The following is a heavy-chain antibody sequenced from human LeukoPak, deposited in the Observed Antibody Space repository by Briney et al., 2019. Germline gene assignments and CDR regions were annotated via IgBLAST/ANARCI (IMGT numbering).Heavy chain of an antibody. D-gene: IGHD6-19*01. J-gene: IGHJ4*02. CDR2: INPNIGGT. V-gene: IGHV1-2*02. Sequence: ASVKVSCKTSGYTFIAYYMHWVRQAPGQGLEGMGWINPNIGGTNYAQKFQGRVTMTRDTSISTAYMELSRLSSDDTAVYYCAREAEDSSGPSYYFDYWGQGTLVTVSS. CDR1: GYTFIAYY. CDR3: AREAEDSSGPSYYFDY.